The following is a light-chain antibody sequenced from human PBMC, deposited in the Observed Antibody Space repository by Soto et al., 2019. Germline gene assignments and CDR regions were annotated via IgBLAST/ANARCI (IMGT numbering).Light chain of an antibody. V-gene: IGLV2-11*01. Sequence: QSVLTQPRSVSGSPGQSVTVSCIGTSSDVGDYNSVSWYQQHPGKPPKLMIYDVSKRPSGVPDRFSGSKSGNTASLTISGLQAEDEADYYCCSYVGGYSYVFGIGTKVTVL. CDR3: CSYVGGYSYV. CDR2: DVS. J-gene: IGLJ1*01. CDR1: SSDVGDYNS.